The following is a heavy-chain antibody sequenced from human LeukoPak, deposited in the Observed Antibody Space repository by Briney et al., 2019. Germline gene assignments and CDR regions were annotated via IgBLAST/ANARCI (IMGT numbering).Heavy chain of an antibody. V-gene: IGHV3-7*01. J-gene: IGHJ4*02. CDR1: GFVFSNYW. Sequence: GGSLRLSCVASGFVFSNYWMGWVRQAPGKGLEWVANIKEDGGETYYVDSVKGRFTISRDNAKNSLDLQMNSLRDEDTAVYYCARRKEVQITFDYWGQGTLVTVSS. D-gene: IGHD3-10*01. CDR2: IKEDGGET. CDR3: ARRKEVQITFDY.